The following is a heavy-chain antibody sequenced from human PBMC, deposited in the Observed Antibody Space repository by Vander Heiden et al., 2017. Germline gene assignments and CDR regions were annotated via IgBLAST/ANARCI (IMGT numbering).Heavy chain of an antibody. J-gene: IGHJ4*02. Sequence: EVKLLESGGGLVQPGGSLRLSCVGSGFTLSSSAMSWVRQTPAKGLEWVAAISGTGNTANYEDSVKGRFTISRDNSKNMLFLDMNSLRAEDTGVYFCAKDPYSYGYDIVTYFDCWGQGTQVTVSS. CDR2: ISGTGNTA. CDR1: GFTLSSSA. V-gene: IGHV3-23*01. D-gene: IGHD5-12*01. CDR3: AKDPYSYGYDIVTYFDC.